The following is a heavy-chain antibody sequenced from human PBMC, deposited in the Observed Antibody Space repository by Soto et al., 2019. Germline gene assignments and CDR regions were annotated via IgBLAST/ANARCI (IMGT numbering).Heavy chain of an antibody. CDR2: VYHSGST. D-gene: IGHD6-19*01. V-gene: IGHV4-59*01. J-gene: IGHJ4*02. Sequence: SETLSLSCTVSGVSINDYYWSWIRQSPGKGLEWIGYVYHSGSTNYNPSLKSRVTMSLDTSKSQLSLKLSSVTSADTAVYYCAIDEGIAVGSIVYWCQGTLVTVSS. CDR1: GVSINDYY. CDR3: AIDEGIAVGSIVY.